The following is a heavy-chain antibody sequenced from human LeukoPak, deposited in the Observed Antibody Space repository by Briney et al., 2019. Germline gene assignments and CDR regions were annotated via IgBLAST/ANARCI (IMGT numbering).Heavy chain of an antibody. J-gene: IGHJ4*02. CDR2: IYSGGTI. CDR1: GFTVSSNY. D-gene: IGHD3-10*01. Sequence: GGSLRLSCAASGFTVSSNYMSWVRQAPGKGLEWVSVIYSGGTIYYADSVKGRFTISRDNAKNSLYLQMNSLRAEDTAVYYCARVYGSGSYAAFDYWGQGTLVTVSS. CDR3: ARVYGSGSYAAFDY. V-gene: IGHV3-66*01.